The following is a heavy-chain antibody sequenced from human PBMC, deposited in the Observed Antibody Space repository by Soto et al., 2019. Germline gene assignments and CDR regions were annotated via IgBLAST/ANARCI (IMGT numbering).Heavy chain of an antibody. V-gene: IGHV1-2*02. CDR3: ARDDGQSRDIFDI. CDR2: INPNSGGT. Sequence: SVKVSFKASGYFFTDYYIHWVRQAPGQGLEWMGWINPNSGGTTFAEKFEARVTLTRDTSISTVYMELSRLRSDDTAVYYCARDDGQSRDIFDIWGQGTMVTVSS. D-gene: IGHD2-15*01. CDR1: GYFFTDYY. J-gene: IGHJ3*02.